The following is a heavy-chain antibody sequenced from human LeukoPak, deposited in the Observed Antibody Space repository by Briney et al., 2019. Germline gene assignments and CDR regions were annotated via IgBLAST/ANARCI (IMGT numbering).Heavy chain of an antibody. V-gene: IGHV3-21*01. CDR3: ARSPSQYSSSWYPFDY. CDR1: GCTFSSYA. CDR2: ISSSSSYI. J-gene: IGHJ4*02. D-gene: IGHD6-13*01. Sequence: PGGSLRLSCAASGCTFSSYAMSWVRQAPGKGLEWVSSISSSSSYIYYAESVKGRFTISRDNAKNSLYLQMNSLRAEDTAVYYCARSPSQYSSSWYPFDYWGQGTLVTVSS.